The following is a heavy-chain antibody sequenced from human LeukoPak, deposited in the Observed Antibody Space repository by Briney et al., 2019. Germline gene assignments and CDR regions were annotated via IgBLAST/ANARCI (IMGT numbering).Heavy chain of an antibody. J-gene: IGHJ6*03. Sequence: PSETLSLTCAVSGGSISSSGYFWGWIRHSPGKGLEWIGRISYGGGTYYNPSLKSRVTISLDTSKNQFSLRLSSVTAADTAVYFCARESESRSTWYVIYYYYYMDVWGKGTTVTVSS. D-gene: IGHD6-13*01. CDR3: ARESESRSTWYVIYYYYYMDV. CDR1: GGSISSSGYF. CDR2: ISYGGGT. V-gene: IGHV4-39*07.